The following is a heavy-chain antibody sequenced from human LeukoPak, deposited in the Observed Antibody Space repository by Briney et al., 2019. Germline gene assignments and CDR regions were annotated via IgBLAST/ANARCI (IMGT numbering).Heavy chain of an antibody. J-gene: IGHJ4*02. CDR3: ARDHNPASFDY. D-gene: IGHD1-14*01. Sequence: GGSLRLSCEASAFTFSSYWMSWVRQAPGKGLEWVANMKEDGGEINYVDSVKGRFTISRDNAKNSLFLQMNSLRAEDTAVYYCARDHNPASFDYWGQGTLVTVSS. CDR2: MKEDGGEI. CDR1: AFTFSSYW. V-gene: IGHV3-7*01.